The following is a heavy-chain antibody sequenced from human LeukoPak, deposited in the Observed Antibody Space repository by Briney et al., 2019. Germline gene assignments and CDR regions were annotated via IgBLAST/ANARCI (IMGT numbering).Heavy chain of an antibody. CDR2: ISYDGSNK. D-gene: IGHD3-16*01. J-gene: IGHJ3*02. CDR1: GFTFSSYA. CDR3: ASPRRTYYDYVWGAFDI. V-gene: IGHV3-30-3*01. Sequence: PGRSLRLSCAASGFTFSSYAMHWVRQAPGKGLEWVAVISYDGSNKYYADSVKGRFTISRDNSKNTLYLQMNSLRAEDTAVYYCASPRRTYYDYVWGAFDIWGQGTTVTVSS.